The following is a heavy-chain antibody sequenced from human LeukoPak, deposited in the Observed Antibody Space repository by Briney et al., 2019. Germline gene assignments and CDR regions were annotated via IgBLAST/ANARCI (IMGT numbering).Heavy chain of an antibody. D-gene: IGHD2-15*01. J-gene: IGHJ4*02. CDR2: IDQGGSDK. CDR3: VREKRVGAALFAY. Sequence: GGSLRLSCAASGFPFSDYCMSWVRQAPGKGLEWVAIIDQGGSDKYYLASVRGRFTISRDNARNSLDLQMHSLRVEDTAIYYCVREKRVGAALFAYWGQENRVTVSS. CDR1: GFPFSDYC. V-gene: IGHV3-7*01.